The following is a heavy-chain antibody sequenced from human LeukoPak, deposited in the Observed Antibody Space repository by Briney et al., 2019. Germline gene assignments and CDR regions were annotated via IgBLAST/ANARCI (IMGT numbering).Heavy chain of an antibody. CDR2: IYYTGST. CDR1: GGPISNYY. J-gene: IGHJ3*02. D-gene: IGHD3-10*01. V-gene: IGHV4-59*01. CDR3: SRERREWFHDVFDI. Sequence: PSETLSLTCTVSGGPISNYYWNWIRQSPGKGLEWIGYIYYTGSTNYNPSLKSRVTISVGTSKNQLSLKLSPVTAADTAVYYCSRERREWFHDVFDIWGQGTTVTVSS.